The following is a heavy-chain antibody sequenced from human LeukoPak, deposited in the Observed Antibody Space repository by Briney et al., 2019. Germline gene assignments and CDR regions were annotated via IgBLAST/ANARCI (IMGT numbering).Heavy chain of an antibody. V-gene: IGHV3-48*01. D-gene: IGHD6-6*01. Sequence: GGSLRLSCAASGFTFSSYSMYWVRQAPGKGLEWVSYISSSSSTIYYADSVKGRFTISRDNAKNSLYLQMNSLRAEDTAVYYCARELSRQLVTYYYYMDVWGKGTTVTVSS. J-gene: IGHJ6*03. CDR3: ARELSRQLVTYYYYMDV. CDR2: ISSSSSTI. CDR1: GFTFSSYS.